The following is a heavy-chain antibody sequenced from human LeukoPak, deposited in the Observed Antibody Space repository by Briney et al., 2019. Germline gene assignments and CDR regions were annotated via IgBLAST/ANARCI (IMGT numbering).Heavy chain of an antibody. Sequence: PSETLSLTCAVYGGSFSGYYWSWIRQPPGKGLEWIGEINHSGSTNYNPSLKSLVTISVDTSKNPFSLKLSSVTAPDTAVYYRASYHFWSGYWYYWGQGTLVTVPP. D-gene: IGHD3-3*01. CDR1: GGSFSGYY. V-gene: IGHV4-34*01. CDR3: ASYHFWSGYWYY. J-gene: IGHJ4*02. CDR2: INHSGST.